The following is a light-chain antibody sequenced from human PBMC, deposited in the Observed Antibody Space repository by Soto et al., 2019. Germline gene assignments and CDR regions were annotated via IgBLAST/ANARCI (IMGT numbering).Light chain of an antibody. CDR1: QNINYN. V-gene: IGKV3D-15*01. Sequence: EIVMTQSPATLSVSTGERATLSCRASQNINYNLAWYQQKPGQPPRLIINGASTRATGIPARFSGSGSGTEFTLTISSLQSEDFAVYYCQQYIDWPYTFGQGTQLEIK. J-gene: IGKJ2*01. CDR2: GAS. CDR3: QQYIDWPYT.